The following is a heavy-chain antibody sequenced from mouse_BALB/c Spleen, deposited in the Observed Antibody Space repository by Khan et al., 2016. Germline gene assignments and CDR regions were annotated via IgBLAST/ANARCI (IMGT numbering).Heavy chain of an antibody. D-gene: IGHD4-1*01. V-gene: IGHV5-17*02. CDR1: GFTFSSFG. CDR2: ISSGSTTI. CDR3: ARIGLGRNYAMDY. Sequence: EVELVESGGGLVQPGGSRKLSCAASGFTFSSFGMHWVRQAPEKGLEWVAYISSGSTTIYYADTVKGRFTISRDNPKNSLCLQMTSLRSEDTAMYYCARIGLGRNYAMDYWGQGTSVTVSS. J-gene: IGHJ4*01.